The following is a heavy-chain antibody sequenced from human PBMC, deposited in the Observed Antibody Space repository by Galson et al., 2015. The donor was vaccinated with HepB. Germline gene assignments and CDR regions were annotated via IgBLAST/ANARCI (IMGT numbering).Heavy chain of an antibody. Sequence: SLRLSCAASGFTFSRSTMNWVRQAPGKGLEWISYISTTGTTMYYADSVKGRFTISRDTSLYLQMNSLRDEDSAVYYCARVRFVAARYWYFDLWGRGTLVTVSS. CDR3: ARVRFVAARYWYFDL. CDR2: ISTTGTTM. V-gene: IGHV3-48*02. D-gene: IGHD3-10*01. CDR1: GFTFSRST. J-gene: IGHJ2*01.